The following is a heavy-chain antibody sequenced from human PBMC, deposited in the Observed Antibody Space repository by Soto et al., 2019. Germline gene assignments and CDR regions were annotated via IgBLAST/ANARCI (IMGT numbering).Heavy chain of an antibody. J-gene: IGHJ6*02. D-gene: IGHD6-13*01. Sequence: QVQLVQSGAEVKTPGSSVKVSCKASGGTFSSYAISWVRQAPGQGLEWMGGIISIFGTADYAHKFQGRVTITADKSTSTAYMELSSLRSEDTAVYYCASLIAAAGPPHSPRYYYGMDVWGQGTTVTVSS. CDR2: IISIFGTA. V-gene: IGHV1-69*14. CDR3: ASLIAAAGPPHSPRYYYGMDV. CDR1: GGTFSSYA.